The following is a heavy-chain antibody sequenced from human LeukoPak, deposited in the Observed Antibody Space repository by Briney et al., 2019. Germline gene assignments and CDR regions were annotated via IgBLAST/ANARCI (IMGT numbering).Heavy chain of an antibody. CDR2: IYSGGST. CDR1: GFTVSSNY. J-gene: IGHJ4*02. CDR3: ASGRLTVTPDY. V-gene: IGHV3-53*01. Sequence: PGGSLRLSCAASGFTVSSNYMSWVRQAPGKGLEWVSVIYSGGSTDYADSVKGRFTISRDNSKNTLYLQMNSLRAEDTAVYYCASGRLTVTPDYWGQGTLVTVSS. D-gene: IGHD4-17*01.